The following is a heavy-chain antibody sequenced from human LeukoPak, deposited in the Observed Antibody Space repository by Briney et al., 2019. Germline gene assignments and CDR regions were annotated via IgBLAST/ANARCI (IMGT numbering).Heavy chain of an antibody. D-gene: IGHD5-24*01. CDR3: ARGTKRWLLLMDY. CDR1: GFTVSSNY. J-gene: IGHJ4*02. Sequence: PGGSLRLSCAASGFTVSSNYMSWVRQAPGKGLEWVSVIYSGGSTYYADSVKGRFTISRDNSKNTLYLQMNSLRAEDTAVYYCARGTKRWLLLMDYWGQGTLVTVPS. CDR2: IYSGGST. V-gene: IGHV3-53*01.